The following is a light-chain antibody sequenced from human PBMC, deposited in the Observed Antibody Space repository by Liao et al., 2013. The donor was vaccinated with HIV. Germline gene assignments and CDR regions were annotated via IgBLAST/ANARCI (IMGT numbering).Light chain of an antibody. V-gene: IGLV3-21*01. J-gene: IGLJ1*01. CDR2: YDR. Sequence: SYVLTQPSSVSVAPGQTARVNCGGDNIGGKSVHWYQQRPGQAPVLVIYYDRDRPSGIPERFSGSSSGNTATLVISGTQPMDEADYYCQAWDRSTGVFGPGTKVT. CDR3: QAWDRSTGV. CDR1: NIGGKS.